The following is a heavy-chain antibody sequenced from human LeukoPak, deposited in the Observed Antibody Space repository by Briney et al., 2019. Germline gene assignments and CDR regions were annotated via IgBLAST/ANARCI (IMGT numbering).Heavy chain of an antibody. CDR2: ISAYNGNT. CDR1: GYTFTSYG. J-gene: IGHJ5*02. V-gene: IGHV1-18*01. CDR3: ARDDVGFGELDSNWFDP. D-gene: IGHD3-10*01. Sequence: GASVKVSCKASGYTFTSYGISWVRQAPGQGLAWMGWISAYNGNTNYAQKLQGRVTMTTDTSTSTAYMELRSPRSDDTAVYYCARDDVGFGELDSNWFDPWGQGTLVTVSS.